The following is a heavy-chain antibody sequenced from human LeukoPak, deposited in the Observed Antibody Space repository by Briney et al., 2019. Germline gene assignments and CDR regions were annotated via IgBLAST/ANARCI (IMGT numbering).Heavy chain of an antibody. CDR1: GFSFTTYS. CDR2: VVGNGGTT. J-gene: IGHJ4*02. V-gene: IGHV3-64*01. Sequence: QPGGSLRLYCAASGFSFTTYSIHWVRQAPGKGLEYVSAVVGNGGTTYYANSVKGRFTISRDNSKNTVYLQMGSLRAEDTAVYYCARERAFYYFDYWGQGALVTVSS. CDR3: ARERAFYYFDY.